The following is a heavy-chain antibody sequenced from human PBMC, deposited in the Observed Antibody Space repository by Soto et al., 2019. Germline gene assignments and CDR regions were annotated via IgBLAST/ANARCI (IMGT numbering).Heavy chain of an antibody. Sequence: EVPLLESGGVLVQPGGSLRLSRAASGFTFSSDAMSWVRQAPGKGLEWVSSTSGSGGSTYYADSVKGRFTFSRDNSKNTLDLQMNSLRVEDTAIYYCARYSTGWFDAFDIWGQGTMVTVSS. J-gene: IGHJ3*02. CDR2: TSGSGGST. CDR3: ARYSTGWFDAFDI. V-gene: IGHV3-23*01. CDR1: GFTFSSDA. D-gene: IGHD6-19*01.